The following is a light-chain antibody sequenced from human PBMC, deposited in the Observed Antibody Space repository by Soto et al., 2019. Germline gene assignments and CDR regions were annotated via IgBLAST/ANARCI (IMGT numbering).Light chain of an antibody. CDR3: HQYNNLPS. J-gene: IGKJ1*01. CDR1: QSVSNN. CDR2: GAS. V-gene: IGKV3D-15*01. Sequence: EIVRTQAPATLSVSPGERATLACRASQSVSNNVAWYQEKPGQAPRLLIYGASTRATGIPARFSGRGSGTEFTLTISRLQSEAFAVYYFHQYNNLPSFVQGTQVEIK.